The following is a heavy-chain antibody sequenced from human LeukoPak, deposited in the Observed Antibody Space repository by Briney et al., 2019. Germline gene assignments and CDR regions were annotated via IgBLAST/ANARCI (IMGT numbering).Heavy chain of an antibody. V-gene: IGHV4-38-2*02. CDR2: VYRSGGT. CDR3: ARAKLGGDYYYLDV. J-gene: IGHJ6*03. Sequence: SETPSLTCTVSGYSIGSGYYWDWIRQPPGKGLEWIGTVYRSGGTYYNPSLESRATISVDTSKNQFSLKLKSMTAADTAVYYCARAKLGGDYYYLDVWGKGTTVTVSS. CDR1: GYSIGSGYY. D-gene: IGHD7-27*01.